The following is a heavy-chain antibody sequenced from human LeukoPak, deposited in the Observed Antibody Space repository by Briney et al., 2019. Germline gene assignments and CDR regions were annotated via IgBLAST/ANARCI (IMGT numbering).Heavy chain of an antibody. Sequence: PSETLSRTCTVSGGSISGSSYYWGWIRRPPGKGLEWIGNIYYSGSTYYNPSLKSRVTISVDTSKNQFSLKLSSVTAADTAVYYCARLVTTTIIGPGGYFDYWGQGTLVTVSS. CDR3: ARLVTTTIIGPGGYFDY. CDR1: GGSISGSSYY. J-gene: IGHJ4*02. CDR2: IYYSGST. V-gene: IGHV4-39*01. D-gene: IGHD3-22*01.